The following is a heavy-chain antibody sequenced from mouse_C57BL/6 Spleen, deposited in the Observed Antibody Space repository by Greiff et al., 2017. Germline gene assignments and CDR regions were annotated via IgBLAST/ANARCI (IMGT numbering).Heavy chain of an antibody. CDR2: ISSGSSTI. D-gene: IGHD2-1*01. CDR1: GFTFSDYG. Sequence: EVHLVESGGGLVKPGGSLKLSCAASGFTFSDYGMHWVRQAPEKGLEWVAYISSGSSTIYYADTVKGRFTISRDNAKNTLFLQMTSLRSEDTAMYYCARTYGNYGAWFADWGQGTLVTVSA. V-gene: IGHV5-17*01. CDR3: ARTYGNYGAWFAD. J-gene: IGHJ3*01.